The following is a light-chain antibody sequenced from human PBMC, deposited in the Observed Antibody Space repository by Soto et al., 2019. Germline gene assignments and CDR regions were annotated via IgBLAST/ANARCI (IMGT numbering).Light chain of an antibody. Sequence: QSALTQPPSAAGSPGQSVTISCTGTSTDVGGYNYVSWYQQYPGKAPKLMIYDVTKRPSGVPDRFSGSKSGNTASLTVSALQAEDEADYYCSSYTDRKHLVFGTGTKLTVL. CDR2: DVT. CDR3: SSYTDRKHLV. J-gene: IGLJ1*01. CDR1: STDVGGYNY. V-gene: IGLV2-8*01.